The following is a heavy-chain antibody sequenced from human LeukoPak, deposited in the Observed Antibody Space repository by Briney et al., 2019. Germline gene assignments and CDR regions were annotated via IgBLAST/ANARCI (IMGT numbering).Heavy chain of an antibody. D-gene: IGHD1-26*01. V-gene: IGHV1-2*02. CDR2: INSLSGAT. Sequence: ASVKVSCNASGYTFSGYYMHWVRQAPGQGLESMGWINSLSGATNSASNFQGRVTFSRDNSISTAYMDLTSLRSDDTAIYYCARGRGGATTGFDHWGQGTLVIVSS. CDR3: ARGRGGATTGFDH. CDR1: GYTFSGYY. J-gene: IGHJ4*02.